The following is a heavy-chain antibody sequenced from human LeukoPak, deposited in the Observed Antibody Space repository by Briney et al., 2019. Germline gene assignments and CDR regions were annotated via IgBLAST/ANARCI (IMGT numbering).Heavy chain of an antibody. CDR2: FDPEDGET. J-gene: IGHJ4*02. CDR1: GGTFSSYA. CDR3: ATAHKLESTRKSNSYYFDY. Sequence: ASVKVSCKASGGTFSSYAISWVRQAPGKGLEWMGGFDPEDGETIYAQKFQGRVTMTEDTSTDTAYMELSSLRSEDTAVYYCATAHKLESTRKSNSYYFDYWGQGTLVTVSS. V-gene: IGHV1-24*01. D-gene: IGHD1-1*01.